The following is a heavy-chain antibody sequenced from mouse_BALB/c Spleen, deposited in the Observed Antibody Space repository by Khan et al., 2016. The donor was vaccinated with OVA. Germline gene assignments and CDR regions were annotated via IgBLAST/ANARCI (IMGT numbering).Heavy chain of an antibody. J-gene: IGHJ2*01. CDR3: ARTARTKY. D-gene: IGHD1-2*01. Sequence: EVQLQESGPGLVKPSQSLSLTCTVTGYSITSGYGWNWIRQFPGNKLEWMGYISYSGSTNYNPYLKSRISITRDTSKNQFFLQLNSVTTKDTATDYCARTARTKYWGQGTTLTVSS. V-gene: IGHV3-2*02. CDR2: ISYSGST. CDR1: GYSITSGYG.